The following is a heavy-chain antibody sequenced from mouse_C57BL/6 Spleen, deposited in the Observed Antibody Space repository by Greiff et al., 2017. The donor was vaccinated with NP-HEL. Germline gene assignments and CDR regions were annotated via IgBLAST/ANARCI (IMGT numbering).Heavy chain of an antibody. CDR1: GYTFTSYW. D-gene: IGHD1-3*01. CDR2: IDPSDSAT. CDR3: VGGDKDDYAMDY. J-gene: IGHJ4*01. V-gene: IGHV1-52*01. Sequence: VQLQQSGAELVRPGSSVKLSCKASGYTFTSYWMHWVKQRPIQGLEWIGNIDPSDSATHYNQKFKDKATLTVDKSSSTAYMQPSSLTSEDSAVYYSVGGDKDDYAMDYWGQGTSVPVAA.